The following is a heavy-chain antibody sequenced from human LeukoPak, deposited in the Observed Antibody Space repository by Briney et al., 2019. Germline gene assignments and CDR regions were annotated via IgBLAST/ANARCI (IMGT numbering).Heavy chain of an antibody. CDR2: IDWDDDK. D-gene: IGHD6-6*01. CDR3: ARTEYSSSSYWFDP. CDR1: GFSLSTSGMR. Sequence: SGPTLVNPTQTLTLTCTFSGFSLSTSGMRVSWVRQPPGKALEWLARIDWDDDKFYSTSLKTRLTISKDTSKNQVVLTMTNMDPVDTATYYCARTEYSSSSYWFDPWGQGTLVTVSS. V-gene: IGHV2-70*04. J-gene: IGHJ5*02.